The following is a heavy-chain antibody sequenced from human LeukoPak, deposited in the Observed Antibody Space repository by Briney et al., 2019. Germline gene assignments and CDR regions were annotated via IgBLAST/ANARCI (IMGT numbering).Heavy chain of an antibody. Sequence: PGGSLRLSCTASGFSFSGHWMHWARQLPGKGLVWVSRISPTGSTTSYADSVKGRFTVSRDNAKNSLYLQMDSLRLEDTAVYYCVRGEGWYFGLWGRGTMVAVSS. CDR2: ISPTGSTT. CDR3: VRGEGWYFGL. V-gene: IGHV3-74*01. CDR1: GFSFSGHW. J-gene: IGHJ2*01.